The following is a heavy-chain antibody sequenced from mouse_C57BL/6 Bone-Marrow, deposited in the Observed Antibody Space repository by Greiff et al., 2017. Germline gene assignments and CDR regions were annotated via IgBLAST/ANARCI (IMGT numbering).Heavy chain of an antibody. J-gene: IGHJ1*03. CDR1: GYTFTSYW. V-gene: IGHV1-55*01. CDR2: IYPGSGST. CDR3: ARKIYDGYYDWYFDV. Sequence: VQLQESGAELVKPGASVKMSCKASGYTFTSYWITWVKQRPGQGLEWIGDIYPGSGSTNYNEKFKSKATLTVDTSSSTAYMQLSSLTSEDSAVYYCARKIYDGYYDWYFDVWGTGTTVTVSS. D-gene: IGHD2-3*01.